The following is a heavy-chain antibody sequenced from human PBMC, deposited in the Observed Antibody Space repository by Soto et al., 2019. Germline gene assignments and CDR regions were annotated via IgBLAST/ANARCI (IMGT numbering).Heavy chain of an antibody. Sequence: EVQLLESGGGLVQPGGSLRLSCAASGFTFSSYAMSWVRQAPGKGLEWVSAFSGSGGSTYYADSVKGRFTISRDNSKNTLYLQMNSLRAEDTAVYYCAKDRREVVVAALFAYWGQGTLVTVSS. J-gene: IGHJ4*02. D-gene: IGHD2-15*01. CDR2: FSGSGGST. V-gene: IGHV3-23*01. CDR1: GFTFSSYA. CDR3: AKDRREVVVAALFAY.